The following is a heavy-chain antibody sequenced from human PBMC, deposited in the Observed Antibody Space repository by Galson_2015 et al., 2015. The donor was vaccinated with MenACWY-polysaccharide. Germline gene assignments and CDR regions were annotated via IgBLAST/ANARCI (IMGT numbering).Heavy chain of an antibody. D-gene: IGHD1-14*01. Sequence: SLRLSCAASGFIFSNYDIHWVRRAPGKGLEWVAVISYDGREKYYADSVKGRFTTSSDNSRNTMFLQMTSLRVDDTAVYYCAKKSSAGASDHWGQGTLVTVSS. J-gene: IGHJ4*02. CDR1: GFIFSNYD. CDR2: ISYDGREK. V-gene: IGHV3-30*18. CDR3: AKKSSAGASDH.